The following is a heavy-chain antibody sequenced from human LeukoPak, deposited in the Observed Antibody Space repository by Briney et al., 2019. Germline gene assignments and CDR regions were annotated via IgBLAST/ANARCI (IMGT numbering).Heavy chain of an antibody. J-gene: IGHJ3*02. V-gene: IGHV4-34*01. D-gene: IGHD3-10*01. CDR1: GGSFSGYY. CDR2: INHRGST. Sequence: PSETLSLTCAVYGGSFSGYYWSWIRQPPGEGREWSGEINHRGSTNYNPSLKSRVTISVDTSKNQFSLKLSSVTAADTAVYYCARGRLVPGRGRKDAFDIWGQGTMVTVSS. CDR3: ARGRLVPGRGRKDAFDI.